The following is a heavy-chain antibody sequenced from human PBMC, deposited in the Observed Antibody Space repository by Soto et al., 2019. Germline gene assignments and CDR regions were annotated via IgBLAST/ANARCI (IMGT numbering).Heavy chain of an antibody. CDR3: ARETGYYDSSGYYDY. CDR2: IIPILGIA. J-gene: IGHJ4*02. V-gene: IGHV1-69*04. D-gene: IGHD3-22*01. Sequence: SVKVSCKASGGTFSSYTISWVRQAPGQGLEWMGRIIPILGIANYAQKFQGRVTITADKSTSTAYMELSSLRSEDTAVYYCARETGYYDSSGYYDYWGQGTLVTVSS. CDR1: GGTFSSYT.